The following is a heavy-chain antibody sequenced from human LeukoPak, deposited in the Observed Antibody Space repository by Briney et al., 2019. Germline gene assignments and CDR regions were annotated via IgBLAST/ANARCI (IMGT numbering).Heavy chain of an antibody. V-gene: IGHV3-23*01. J-gene: IGHJ4*02. D-gene: IGHD2/OR15-2a*01. CDR2: ISGSGGST. Sequence: GGSLRLSCAASGFTFSSYAMSWVRQAPGKGLEWVSAISGSGGSTYHADSVKGRFTISRDNAKNTLYLQMNSLRVEDTAVYYCAKHGGPNGYYVLWYFDYWGQGTLVTVSS. CDR3: AKHGGPNGYYVLWYFDY. CDR1: GFTFSSYA.